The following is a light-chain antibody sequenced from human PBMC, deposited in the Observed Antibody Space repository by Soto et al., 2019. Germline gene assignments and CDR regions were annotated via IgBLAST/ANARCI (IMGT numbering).Light chain of an antibody. CDR3: SSYAVSNNFGVI. V-gene: IGLV2-8*01. CDR2: DVT. CDR1: SSDVGNYNY. J-gene: IGLJ2*01. Sequence: QSALTQPPSASGSPGQSVTISCTGTSSDVGNYNYVSWYQQNPGKAPKLMIYDVTKRPSGVPDRFSGSKSGNTASLTVSGLQAEDEADYYCSSYAVSNNFGVIFGGGTKLTVL.